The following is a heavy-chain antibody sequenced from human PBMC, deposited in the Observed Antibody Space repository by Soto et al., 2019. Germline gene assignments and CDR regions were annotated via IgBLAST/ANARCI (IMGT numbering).Heavy chain of an antibody. CDR3: TRGEYYYDSSGSQAY. D-gene: IGHD3-22*01. CDR2: IRSKANSYAT. V-gene: IGHV3-73*01. CDR1: GFTFSGSA. Sequence: PGGSLRLSCAASGFTFSGSAMHWVRQASGKGLERVGRIRSKANSYATAYAASVKGRFTISRDDSKNTAYLQMNSLKTEDTAVYYCTRGEYYYDSSGSQAYWGQGTLVTVSS. J-gene: IGHJ4*02.